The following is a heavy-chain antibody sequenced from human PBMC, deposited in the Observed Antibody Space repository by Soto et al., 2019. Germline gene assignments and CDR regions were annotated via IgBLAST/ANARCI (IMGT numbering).Heavy chain of an antibody. CDR1: GGSISSSSY. V-gene: IGHV4-39*01. J-gene: IGHJ6*02. CDR3: RRSSRYSTDV. CDR2: IYSIGST. D-gene: IGHD6-13*01. Sequence: QLQLQESGPGLVKPSETLSLTCTVSGGSISSSSYWGWIRQPPGKGLEWIGSIYSIGSTYYNPSLKSRVTISVDTSKTQFSLTLSSVTAADTAVYYCRRSSRYSTDVWGQGTTVTVSS.